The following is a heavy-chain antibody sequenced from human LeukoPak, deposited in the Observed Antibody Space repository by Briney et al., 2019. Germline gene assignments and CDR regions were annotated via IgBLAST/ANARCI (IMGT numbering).Heavy chain of an antibody. CDR3: AKDFWDRNAFDI. CDR2: IYSGGST. D-gene: IGHD3-3*01. J-gene: IGHJ3*02. Sequence: GGSLRLSCAASGFTVSSNYMSWVRQAPGKGLEWVSVIYSGGSTYYADSVKGRFTISRDNSKNTLYLQMNSLRAEDTAVYYCAKDFWDRNAFDIWGQGTMVTVSS. CDR1: GFTVSSNY. V-gene: IGHV3-53*01.